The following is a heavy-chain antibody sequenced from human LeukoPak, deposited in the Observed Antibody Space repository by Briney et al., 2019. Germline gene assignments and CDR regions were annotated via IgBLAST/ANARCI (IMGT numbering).Heavy chain of an antibody. CDR2: VWFDGSKK. Sequence: PGGSLRLSCKVSGFIFSNSGMHWVRRAPGKGLEWVAVVWFDGSKKYYADSVKGRFTISRDNSKNTLHLQMDSLRVEDTAVYYCVRLVGGDIDYWGQGTLVTVSS. CDR1: GFIFSNSG. CDR3: VRLVGGDIDY. V-gene: IGHV3-33*01. J-gene: IGHJ4*02. D-gene: IGHD5-12*01.